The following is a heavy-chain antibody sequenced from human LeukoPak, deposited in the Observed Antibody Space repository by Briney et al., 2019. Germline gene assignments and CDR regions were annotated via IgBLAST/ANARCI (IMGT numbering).Heavy chain of an antibody. CDR3: AKDQSYYNSGGKRNFAH. CDR2: TYYRSKWYN. D-gene: IGHD3-22*01. CDR1: GDSVSSNSAA. V-gene: IGHV6-1*01. Sequence: SQTLSLTCAISGDSVSSNSAAWNWIRQSPSRGLEWLGRTYYRSKWYNDYAVSVKSRITINPDTSKNQLSLQLNSVTPEDTAVYYCAKDQSYYNSGGKRNFAHWGQGTLVTVSS. J-gene: IGHJ4*02.